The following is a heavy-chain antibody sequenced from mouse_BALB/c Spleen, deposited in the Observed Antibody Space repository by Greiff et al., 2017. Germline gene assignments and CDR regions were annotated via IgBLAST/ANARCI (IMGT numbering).Heavy chain of an antibody. J-gene: IGHJ4*01. D-gene: IGHD1-1*01. V-gene: IGHV3-2*02. Sequence: EVKLVESGPGLVKPSQSLSLTCTVTGYSITSDYAWNWIRQFPGNKLEWMGYISYSGSTSYNPSLKSRISITRDTSKNQFFLQLNSVTTEDTATYYCARSGLRYSYAMDYWGQGTSVTVSS. CDR3: ARSGLRYSYAMDY. CDR1: GYSITSDYA. CDR2: ISYSGST.